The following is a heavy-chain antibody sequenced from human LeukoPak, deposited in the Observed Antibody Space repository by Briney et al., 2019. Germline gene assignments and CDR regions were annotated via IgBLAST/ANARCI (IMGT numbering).Heavy chain of an antibody. V-gene: IGHV3-74*01. J-gene: IGHJ4*02. Sequence: LAGGSLRLSCAASGFTFSSYWMHWVRQAPGKGLVWVSRINSDGSSTSYADSVKGRFTISRGNAKNTLYLQMNSLRAEDTAVYYCARGVAGYCTNGVCYPLDYWGQGTLVTVSS. CDR2: INSDGSST. D-gene: IGHD2-8*01. CDR3: ARGVAGYCTNGVCYPLDY. CDR1: GFTFSSYW.